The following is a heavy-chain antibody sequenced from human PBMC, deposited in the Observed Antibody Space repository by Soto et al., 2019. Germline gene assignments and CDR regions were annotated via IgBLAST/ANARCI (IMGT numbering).Heavy chain of an antibody. J-gene: IGHJ4*02. CDR2: IYYSGST. D-gene: IGHD6-19*01. V-gene: IGHV4-59*01. CDR3: ERVSPKSAGPVDY. CDR1: GGSISSYY. Sequence: PSETLSLTCTVSGGSISSYYWSWIRQPPGKGLEWIGYIYYSGSTNYNPSLKSRVTISVHTSKNQFSLKLSSVTAADTAVYYCERVSPKSAGPVDYWGQGTLVTVPS.